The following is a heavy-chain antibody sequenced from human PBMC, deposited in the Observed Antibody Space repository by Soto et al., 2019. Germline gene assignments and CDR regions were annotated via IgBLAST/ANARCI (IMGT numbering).Heavy chain of an antibody. D-gene: IGHD3-16*01. V-gene: IGHV1-69*01. CDR3: TRAIGSVGVMGGFDY. Sequence: QVELVQSGAQVKKPGSAVKVSCKASGGSFNMYAMNWVRRAPGHGLEWMGGIIPIFDAPRYSEQFKGRVTITVDESTSTAYMELSSLRSDDTAIYYCTRAIGSVGVMGGFDYWGQGTLVTVSA. J-gene: IGHJ4*02. CDR2: IIPIFDAP. CDR1: GGSFNMYA.